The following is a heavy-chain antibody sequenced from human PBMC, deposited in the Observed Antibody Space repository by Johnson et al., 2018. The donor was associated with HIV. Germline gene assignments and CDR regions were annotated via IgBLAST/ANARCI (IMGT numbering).Heavy chain of an antibody. V-gene: IGHV3-11*04. CDR1: GFTFSDYY. J-gene: IGHJ3*01. D-gene: IGHD1-1*01. CDR3: ATVWRNEGRHAFDV. Sequence: QVQLVESGGGLVKPGGSLRLSCAASGFTFSDYYMTWIRQAPGKGLEWVSYISRSGGTIYYTDSVKGRFTISRDNAKNSLYLHMNSLRAEDTAVYYCATVWRNEGRHAFDVWGQGTMVTVSS. CDR2: ISRSGGTI.